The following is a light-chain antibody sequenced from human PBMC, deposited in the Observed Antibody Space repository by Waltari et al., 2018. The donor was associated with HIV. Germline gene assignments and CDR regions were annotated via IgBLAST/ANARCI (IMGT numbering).Light chain of an antibody. CDR1: QSVSGY. V-gene: IGKV1-39*01. CDR2: GAS. Sequence: DIQMTQSPSSLSASVGDRVTITCRASQSVSGYLNWYQQKPGKAPKLLIYGASSLQTGVPSRFSGNGSGTDFTLTISSLQPEDFATYFCQQSFDTPPATFGQGTKLDLK. J-gene: IGKJ2*01. CDR3: QQSFDTPPAT.